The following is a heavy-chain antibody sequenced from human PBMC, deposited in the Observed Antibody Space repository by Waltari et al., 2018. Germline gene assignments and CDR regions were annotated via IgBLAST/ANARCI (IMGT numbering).Heavy chain of an antibody. Sequence: QVQLVQSGAEVKKPGSSVKVSCKASGGTFSGYAISWVRQAPGQGLEWMGRIIPIFGTANYAQRLQGRVPITGDESKSTAYMELSSLRSEDTAVYYCAREGGVAATLRREYYFDYWGQGTLVTVSS. CDR1: GGTFSGYA. D-gene: IGHD2-15*01. J-gene: IGHJ4*02. CDR3: AREGGVAATLRREYYFDY. V-gene: IGHV1-69*15. CDR2: IIPIFGTA.